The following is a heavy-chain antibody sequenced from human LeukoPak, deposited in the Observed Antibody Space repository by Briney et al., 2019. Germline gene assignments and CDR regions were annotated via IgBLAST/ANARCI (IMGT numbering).Heavy chain of an antibody. CDR2: INHSGGT. Sequence: SETLSLTCAVYGGSFSGYYWSWIRQPPGKGLEWIGEINHSGGTNYNPSLKSRVTISVDTSKNQFSLKLSSVTAADTAVYYCARVGLWFGESDWGQGTLVTVSS. D-gene: IGHD3-10*01. J-gene: IGHJ4*02. V-gene: IGHV4-34*01. CDR1: GGSFSGYY. CDR3: ARVGLWFGESD.